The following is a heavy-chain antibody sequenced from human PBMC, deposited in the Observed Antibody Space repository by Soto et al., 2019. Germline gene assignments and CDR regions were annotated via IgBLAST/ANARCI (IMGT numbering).Heavy chain of an antibody. J-gene: IGHJ6*02. CDR2: INPSGGST. V-gene: IGHV1-46*01. D-gene: IGHD3-10*01. Sequence: ASVKVSCKASGYTFTSYYMHWVRQAPGQGLEWMGIINPSGGSTSYAQKFQGRVTMTRDTSTSTVYMELSSLRSEDTAVYYCARDVPGWCGAADPMDVWGQGTTVTVSS. CDR3: ARDVPGWCGAADPMDV. CDR1: GYTFTSYY.